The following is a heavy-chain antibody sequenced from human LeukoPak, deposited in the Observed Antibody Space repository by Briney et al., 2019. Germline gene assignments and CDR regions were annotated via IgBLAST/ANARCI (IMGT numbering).Heavy chain of an antibody. CDR2: ISAYNGDI. V-gene: IGHV1-18*01. CDR3: ARESGSDAFDI. CDR1: GYTFTKYG. Sequence: EASVKVSCEASGYTFTKYGVSWVRQAPGQGLEWMGWISAYNGDIKYAQRGKGRVTMTTDTSTSTVYMELRSLRSDDTAVYYCARESGSDAFDIWGQGTMVTVSS. J-gene: IGHJ3*02.